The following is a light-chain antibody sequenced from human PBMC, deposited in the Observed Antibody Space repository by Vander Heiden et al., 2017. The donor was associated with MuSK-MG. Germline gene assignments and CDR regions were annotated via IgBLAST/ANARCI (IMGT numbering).Light chain of an antibody. CDR2: GVS. V-gene: IGLV2-14*01. CDR3: GSYSIRTLL. J-gene: IGLJ2*01. CDR1: SSDIGAYDH. Sequence: QSALTQPASVSASPGQSITISCTGTSSDIGAYDHVSWYQQESGKAPKLLIYGVSRRPSGVSDRFSGSRSGNTASLTISGLQAEDEADYYCGSYSIRTLLFGGGTRLKVL.